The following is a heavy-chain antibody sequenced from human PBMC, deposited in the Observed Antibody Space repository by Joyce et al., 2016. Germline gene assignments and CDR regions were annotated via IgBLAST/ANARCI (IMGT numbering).Heavy chain of an antibody. CDR3: ARDEIGVGAIDS. CDR1: AFTLSNYE. D-gene: IGHD2-2*01. V-gene: IGHV3-48*03. J-gene: IGHJ4*02. CDR2: ISSSGDST. Sequence: EVQMVESGGGFVQPGGSLRLSCAASAFTLSNYEMNWVRQAPGKGLEWISFISSSGDSTYYADSVKGRFTISRDNAKNSLFLQLNSLRAEDTAVYYCARDEIGVGAIDSWGQGTLVTVSS.